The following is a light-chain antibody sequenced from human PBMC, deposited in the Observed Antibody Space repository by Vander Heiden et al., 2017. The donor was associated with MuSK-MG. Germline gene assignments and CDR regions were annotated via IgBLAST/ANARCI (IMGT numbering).Light chain of an antibody. V-gene: IGKV6-21*02. Sequence: EIVLTQSPDLQSVTPKETVTISCRASQSIDGNLHWYQQKPEQSPKLLIKYASQYSAGVPSRFSGSGSGTEFTLTISSLEGEDAATYYCQQRSRLPNTFGQGTKMEIK. CDR3: QQRSRLPNT. J-gene: IGKJ2*01. CDR2: YAS. CDR1: QSIDGN.